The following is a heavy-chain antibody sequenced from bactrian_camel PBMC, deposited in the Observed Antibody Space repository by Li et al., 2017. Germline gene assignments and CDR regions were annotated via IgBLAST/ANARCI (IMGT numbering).Heavy chain of an antibody. J-gene: IGHJ4*01. Sequence: VQLVESGGGLVQPGGSLRLSCAASGFTFSSSAMSWARRAPGKGLEWVSAVNIGGRGTDYSESVKGRLTLSQDIAKNTLYLQMDSLKPEDTAMYYCAAGSLRFCALARHLYNYFGQGTQVTVS. V-gene: IGHV3S31*01. CDR2: VNIGGRGT. D-gene: IGHD1*01. CDR3: AAGSLRFCALARHLYNY. CDR1: GFTFSSSA.